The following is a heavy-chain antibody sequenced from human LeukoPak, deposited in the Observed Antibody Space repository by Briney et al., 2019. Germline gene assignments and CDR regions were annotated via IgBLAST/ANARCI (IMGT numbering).Heavy chain of an antibody. V-gene: IGHV4-59*08. CDR2: TSHSGST. Sequence: SETLSLTCTASGGTISGYDLSWIRQPPGKGLEWIGYTSHSGSTNYNPPLKSRVTISVDTSKNQFSLSLHSLTAADTAVYYCARHYCSGGTCHSFDNWGQGTLVTVSS. D-gene: IGHD2-15*01. CDR1: GGTISGYD. J-gene: IGHJ4*02. CDR3: ARHYCSGGTCHSFDN.